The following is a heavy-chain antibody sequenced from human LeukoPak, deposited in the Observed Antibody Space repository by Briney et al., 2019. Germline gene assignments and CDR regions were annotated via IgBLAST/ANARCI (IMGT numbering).Heavy chain of an antibody. Sequence: SVKVSCKASGYTFTSYAMNWVRQAPGQGLEWMGGIIPIFGTANYAQKFQGRVTITADKSTSTAYMELSSLRSEDTAVYYCARDSREMVAADYYYYYMDVWGKGTTVTISS. CDR1: GYTFTSYA. V-gene: IGHV1-69*06. CDR3: ARDSREMVAADYYYYYMDV. J-gene: IGHJ6*03. CDR2: IIPIFGTA. D-gene: IGHD2-15*01.